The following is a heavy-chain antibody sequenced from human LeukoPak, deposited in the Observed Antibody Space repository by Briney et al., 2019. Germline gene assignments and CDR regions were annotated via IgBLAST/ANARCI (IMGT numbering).Heavy chain of an antibody. CDR3: ARGLYYYDSSGYPD. D-gene: IGHD3-22*01. Sequence: GGSLRLSCAASGFTFSSYGMHWVRQAPGKGLEWVAVISYDGSNKYYADSVKGRFTIFRDNSKNTLYLQMNSLRTEDTAVYYCARGLYYYDSSGYPDWGQGTLVTVSS. CDR2: ISYDGSNK. J-gene: IGHJ4*02. V-gene: IGHV3-30*19. CDR1: GFTFSSYG.